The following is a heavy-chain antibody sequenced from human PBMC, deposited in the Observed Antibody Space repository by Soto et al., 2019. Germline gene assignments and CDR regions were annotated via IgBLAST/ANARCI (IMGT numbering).Heavy chain of an antibody. V-gene: IGHV3-23*01. J-gene: IGHJ5*02. CDR2: ISGSGGTT. CDR3: AKNGRAAAMYNWFDP. D-gene: IGHD6-13*01. Sequence: EVQLLESGGGLVQPGGSLRLSCTGSGFTFSSYAMNWVRQAPGKGLECVSTISGSGGTTYYADSVKGRFTISRDNSKNTLYLKMRSLRAEDTAVYYCAKNGRAAAMYNWFDPWGQGTLVTVSS. CDR1: GFTFSSYA.